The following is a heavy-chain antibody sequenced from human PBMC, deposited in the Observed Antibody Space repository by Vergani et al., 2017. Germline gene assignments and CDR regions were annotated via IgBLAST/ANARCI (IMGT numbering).Heavy chain of an antibody. CDR3: ARPRGDILPPDPRRLDD. J-gene: IGHJ4*01. CDR2: INPSGGST. V-gene: IGHV1-46*03. Sequence: QVLLVQSGAEVKKPGASVRVSCKTSGYTFTNYYIHWVRQAPGQGLEWMGIINPSGGSTTYAQQFQGRLTMTRDTSTSTVYMDLSNLRYEDKAVYYCARPRGDILPPDPRRLDDWGKGTLVTVSS. CDR1: GYTFTNYY.